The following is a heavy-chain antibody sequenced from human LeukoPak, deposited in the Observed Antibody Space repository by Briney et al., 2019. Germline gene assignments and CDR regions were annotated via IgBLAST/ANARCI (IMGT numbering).Heavy chain of an antibody. CDR1: GGSISTYC. Sequence: SETLSLTCTVSGGSISTYCWSWIRQPPGKGLAWIGYIYYSGSTNHNPSLKSRVTISVDTSKNQFSLKLSSVTAADTAVYYCARGGEVMWWFDPWGQGALVTVSS. V-gene: IGHV4-59*01. CDR2: IYYSGST. D-gene: IGHD3-16*01. J-gene: IGHJ5*02. CDR3: ARGGEVMWWFDP.